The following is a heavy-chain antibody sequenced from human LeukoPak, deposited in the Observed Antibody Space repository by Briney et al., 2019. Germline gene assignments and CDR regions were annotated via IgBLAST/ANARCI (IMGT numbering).Heavy chain of an antibody. CDR2: ISGSGGST. J-gene: IGHJ4*02. V-gene: IGHV3-23*01. Sequence: GGSLRLSCAASGFTFSSYAMTWVRQAPGKGLEWVSAISGSGGSTYYADSVKGRFTISRDNSKNTLYLQMNSLRAEDTAVYYYAKWRSYGDYSLAFDYWGQGTLVTVSS. CDR1: GFTFSSYA. CDR3: AKWRSYGDYSLAFDY. D-gene: IGHD4-17*01.